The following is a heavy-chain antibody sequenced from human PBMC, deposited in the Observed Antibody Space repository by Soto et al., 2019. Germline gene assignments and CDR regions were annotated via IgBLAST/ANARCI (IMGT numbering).Heavy chain of an antibody. J-gene: IGHJ3*02. CDR2: ISSSSSAI. CDR1: GLTFSTYS. D-gene: IGHD3-22*01. V-gene: IGHV3-48*02. CDR3: ARTDDSSGYYYDAFDI. Sequence: EVQLVESGGGLVQPGGSLRLSCAASGLTFSTYSMNWVRQAPGKGLEWVSYISSSSSAIYYTDSVKGRFTISRDNAKNSLYLQMNSRRDEDTAVYYCARTDDSSGYYYDAFDIWGQGTVVTVSS.